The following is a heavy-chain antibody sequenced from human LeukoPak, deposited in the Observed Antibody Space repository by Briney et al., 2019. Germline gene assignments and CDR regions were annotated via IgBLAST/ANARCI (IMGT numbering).Heavy chain of an antibody. J-gene: IGHJ4*02. Sequence: PSETLSLTCTVSGDSSSSYHWSWLRQPPGKGLEWIGYISSGGRTSYNPSLQSRVTISVDTSKNQFSLKLSSVTAADTAVYYCARVGRGDHTWGSYYCDHWGQGTLVSVSS. CDR2: ISSGGRT. V-gene: IGHV4-59*01. CDR3: ARVGRGDHTWGSYYCDH. D-gene: IGHD3-16*01. CDR1: GDSSSSYH.